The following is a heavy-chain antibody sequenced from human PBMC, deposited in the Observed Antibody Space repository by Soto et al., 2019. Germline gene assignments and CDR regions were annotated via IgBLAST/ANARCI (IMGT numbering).Heavy chain of an antibody. J-gene: IGHJ4*02. D-gene: IGHD3-10*01. Sequence: PSETLSLTCTVSGGSITSSSYYWGWIRQPPGKGLEWIGYIYYSGSTNYNPSLKSRVTISVDTSKNQFSLKLSSVTAADTAVYYCARRYGSGFDYWGQGTLVTVSS. CDR2: IYYSGST. CDR1: GGSITSSSYY. V-gene: IGHV4-61*05. CDR3: ARRYGSGFDY.